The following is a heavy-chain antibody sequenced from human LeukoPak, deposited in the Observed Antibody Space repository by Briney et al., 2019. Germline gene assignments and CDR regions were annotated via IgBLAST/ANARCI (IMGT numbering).Heavy chain of an antibody. CDR1: GFTFNNYA. V-gene: IGHV3-23*01. Sequence: PGGSLRLSCAASGFTFNNYAMNWVRQAPGKGLDGVSSISGGGETTYYADSAKGRFTISRDNSQNTLYLQMNSLRAEDTAVYYCARDYADYVGYFFFDYWGQGTLVTASS. J-gene: IGHJ4*02. CDR3: ARDYADYVGYFFFDY. CDR2: ISGGGETT. D-gene: IGHD4-17*01.